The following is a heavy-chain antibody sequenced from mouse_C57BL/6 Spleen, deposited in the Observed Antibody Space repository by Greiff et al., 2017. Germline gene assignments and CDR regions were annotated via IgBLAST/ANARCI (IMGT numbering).Heavy chain of an antibody. D-gene: IGHD1-1*01. CDR2: INPNNGGT. V-gene: IGHV1-26*01. Sequence: VQLQQSGPELVKPGASVKISCKASGYTFTDYYMNWVKQSHGKSLEWIGDINPNNGGTSYNQKFKGKATLTVDKSSSTAYMELRSLTSEDSAVYYCARRYYGSYGAMDYWGQGTSVTVSS. CDR3: ARRYYGSYGAMDY. J-gene: IGHJ4*01. CDR1: GYTFTDYY.